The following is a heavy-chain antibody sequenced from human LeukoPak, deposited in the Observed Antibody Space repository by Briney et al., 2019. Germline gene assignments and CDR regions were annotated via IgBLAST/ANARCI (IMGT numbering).Heavy chain of an antibody. CDR3: VKEGPGYYDSSGYFAYFDY. Sequence: GGSLRLSCSASGFSFSSNSMHWVRQAPGKGLEYVSVISGNGGSTYYADSVKGRFTISRDNSKNTLYLQMSSLRAEDTAVYYCVKEGPGYYDSSGYFAYFDYWGQGTLVTVSS. J-gene: IGHJ4*02. V-gene: IGHV3-64D*06. CDR1: GFSFSSNS. D-gene: IGHD3-22*01. CDR2: ISGNGGST.